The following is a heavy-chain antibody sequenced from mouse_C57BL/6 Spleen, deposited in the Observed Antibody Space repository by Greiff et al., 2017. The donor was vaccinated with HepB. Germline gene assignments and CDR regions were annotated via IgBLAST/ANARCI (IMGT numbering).Heavy chain of an antibody. CDR1: GYSFTGYY. D-gene: IGHD1-1*01. V-gene: IGHV1-42*01. Sequence: EVKLMESGPELVKPGASVKISCKASGYSFTGYYMNWVKQSPEKSLEWIGEINPSTGGTTYNQKFKAKATLTVDKSSSTAYMQLKSLTSEDSAVYYCARDYGSSYAMDYWGQGTSVTVSS. J-gene: IGHJ4*01. CDR2: INPSTGGT. CDR3: ARDYGSSYAMDY.